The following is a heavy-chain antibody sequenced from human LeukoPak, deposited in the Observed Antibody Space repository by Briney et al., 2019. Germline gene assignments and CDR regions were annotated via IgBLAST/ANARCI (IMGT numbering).Heavy chain of an antibody. V-gene: IGHV3-30*18. Sequence: PGGSLRLSCAASGFTFSSYGMHWVRQAPGKGLEWVAVISYDGSNKYYADSVKGRFTISRDNSKNTLYLQMNSLRAEDTAVYHCAKALLRIVVVPAELDYWGQGTLVTVSS. J-gene: IGHJ4*02. CDR2: ISYDGSNK. CDR3: AKALLRIVVVPAELDY. CDR1: GFTFSSYG. D-gene: IGHD2-2*01.